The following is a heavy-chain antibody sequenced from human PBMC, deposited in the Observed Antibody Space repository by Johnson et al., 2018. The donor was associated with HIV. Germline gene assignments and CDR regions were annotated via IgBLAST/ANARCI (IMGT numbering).Heavy chain of an antibody. CDR1: GLTVSNNY. J-gene: IGHJ3*02. D-gene: IGHD1-26*01. V-gene: IGHV3-66*01. CDR3: ARDPGGSLGAFDI. Sequence: VQLVESGGGLVQPGGSLRLSCAASGLTVSNNYMTWVRQGPGKGLEWVSVIYSGGSTYYADSVKGRFTISRDNSKNTLYLQMNSLRVEDTAVYYCARDPGGSLGAFDIWGQGTIVTVSS. CDR2: IYSGGST.